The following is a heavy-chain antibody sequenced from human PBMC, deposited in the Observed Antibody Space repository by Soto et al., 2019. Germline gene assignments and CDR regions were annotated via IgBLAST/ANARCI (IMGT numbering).Heavy chain of an antibody. J-gene: IGHJ4*02. V-gene: IGHV3-23*01. CDR2: ISGNAERT. CDR3: ARVKGSWYGDS. Sequence: GGSLRLSCAASGFTFSTYAMTWVRQAPGKGLEWVSGISGNAERTYYADSVKGRLTTSRDNSNNTLYLQMNSLRAEDTAVYYCARVKGSWYGDSWGQGTLVTVSS. D-gene: IGHD6-13*01. CDR1: GFTFSTYA.